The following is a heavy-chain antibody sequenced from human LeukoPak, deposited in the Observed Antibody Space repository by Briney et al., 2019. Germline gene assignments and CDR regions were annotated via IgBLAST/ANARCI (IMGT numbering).Heavy chain of an antibody. CDR1: GGSISRYY. CDR3: GGDDDGGDY. CDR2: IYYSGLT. D-gene: IGHD1-1*01. V-gene: IGHV4-59*01. Sequence: AETLPDTRTVSGGSISRYYWNCIRQPPGKGLAWIGYIYYSGLTNYNPSLRSRVTISVDTFKKQFSLKLSSVTAADTAVYFCGGDDDGGDYWGQGTLVTVSS. J-gene: IGHJ4*02.